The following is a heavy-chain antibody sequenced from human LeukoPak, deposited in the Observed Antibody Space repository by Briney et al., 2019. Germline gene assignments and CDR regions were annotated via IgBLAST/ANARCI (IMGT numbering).Heavy chain of an antibody. CDR1: GFTFSSYA. J-gene: IGHJ4*02. D-gene: IGHD3-16*02. CDR3: APYDYVWGSYRY. Sequence: GGSLRPSCAASGFTFSSYAMSWVRQAPGKGLEWVSAISGSGGSTYYADSVKGRFTISRDNSKNTLYLQMNSLRAEDTAVYYCAPYDYVWGSYRYWGQGTLVTVSS. CDR2: ISGSGGST. V-gene: IGHV3-23*01.